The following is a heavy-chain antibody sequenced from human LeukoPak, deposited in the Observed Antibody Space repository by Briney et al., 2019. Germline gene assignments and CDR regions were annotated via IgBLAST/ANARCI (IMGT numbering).Heavy chain of an antibody. D-gene: IGHD2-15*01. CDR2: ITNNGVHT. V-gene: IGHV3-21*01. CDR3: ARQPLVAHFDY. CDR1: GFTFTSYT. J-gene: IGHJ4*02. Sequence: GGSLRLSCAASGFTFTSYTMSWVRQAPGKGLEWVSSITNNGVHTYYTDSVKGRFTISRDNANNSLYLQMNSLSAEDTAIYYCARQPLVAHFDYWGQGTLVSVSS.